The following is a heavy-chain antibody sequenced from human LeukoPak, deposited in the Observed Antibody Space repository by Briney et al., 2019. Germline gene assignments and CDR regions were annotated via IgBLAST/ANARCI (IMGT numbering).Heavy chain of an antibody. V-gene: IGHV3-30*03. D-gene: IGHD1-20*01. J-gene: IGHJ4*02. CDR1: GFTFSSYG. Sequence: GGSLRLSCATSGFTFSSYGMHWVRQAPGKGLEWVAVVSYDGSNKYYADSVKGRFTISRDNAKNSLYLQMNSLTVADTAVYYCARDNFAQARTGWFDWWGQGTLVTVSS. CDR3: ARDNFAQARTGWFDW. CDR2: VSYDGSNK.